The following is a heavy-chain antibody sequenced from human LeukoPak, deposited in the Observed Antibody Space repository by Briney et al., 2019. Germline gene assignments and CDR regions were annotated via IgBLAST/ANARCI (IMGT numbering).Heavy chain of an antibody. D-gene: IGHD5-18*01. V-gene: IGHV1-69*06. J-gene: IGHJ4*02. Sequence: GASVKVSCKASGGTFSSYAISWVRQAPGQGLEWMGGIIPIFGTANYAQKFQGRVTITADKSTSTAYMELSSLRSEDTAVYYCARHHSYGFAPFDYWGQGTLVTVSS. CDR3: ARHHSYGFAPFDY. CDR1: GGTFSSYA. CDR2: IIPIFGTA.